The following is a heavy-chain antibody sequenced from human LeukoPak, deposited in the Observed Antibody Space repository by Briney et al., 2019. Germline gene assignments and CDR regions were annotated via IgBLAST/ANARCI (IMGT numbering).Heavy chain of an antibody. J-gene: IGHJ5*02. CDR2: INPNSGRA. V-gene: IGHV1-8*01. CDR1: GYTFTNYN. Sequence: SSVKVSCKASGYTFTNYNIDWVRQATGQGREWMGWINPNSGRAGCVQKFQGRVNITRDTSISTAYMELSSLRSEDTAVYYCVRVYHDGSFESGNWFDPWGQGTLVTVSS. CDR3: VRVYHDGSFESGNWFDP. D-gene: IGHD3-22*01.